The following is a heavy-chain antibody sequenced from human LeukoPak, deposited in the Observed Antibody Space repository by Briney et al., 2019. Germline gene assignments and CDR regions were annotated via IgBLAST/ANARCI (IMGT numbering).Heavy chain of an antibody. Sequence: ASVKVSCKASGYTFTGYYMHWVRQAPGQGLEWMGWINPNTAGTNYAQKFQGRVTMTWDTSISTAYMDLSSLRSGDTAVYYCARENYNWDPFDYWGQGTLVTVSS. CDR1: GYTFTGYY. J-gene: IGHJ4*02. V-gene: IGHV1-2*02. CDR3: ARENYNWDPFDY. D-gene: IGHD1-20*01. CDR2: INPNTAGT.